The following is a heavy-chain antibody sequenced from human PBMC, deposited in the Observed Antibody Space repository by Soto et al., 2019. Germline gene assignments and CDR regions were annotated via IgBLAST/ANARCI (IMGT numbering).Heavy chain of an antibody. Sequence: PEHSLKISCKGSGYIFRNNWITRVRHMPGKGLEWVGKIDLTDSYSSYSPSFQGHWSFSAEKSINTPCLHFSSLRASDAAVYYCARHGGSHYFSSGYHYALDYWGQGTRVTAPQ. CDR1: GYIFRNNW. CDR3: ARHGGSHYFSSGYHYALDY. CDR2: IDLTDSYS. D-gene: IGHD3-22*01. J-gene: IGHJ4*02. V-gene: IGHV5-10-1*01.